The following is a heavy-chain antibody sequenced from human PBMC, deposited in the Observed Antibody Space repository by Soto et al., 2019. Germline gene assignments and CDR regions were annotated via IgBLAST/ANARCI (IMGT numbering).Heavy chain of an antibody. D-gene: IGHD3-22*01. Sequence: XGSIRLSCAASGFSFRSYAMSWVRQAPGKGLEWVSAISGSGGSTYYADSVKGRFTISRDNSKNTLYLQMNSLRAEDTAVYYCAKIRGYDSSGYYRKPYYYYHGLDVWGQGTTVT. CDR2: ISGSGGST. CDR3: AKIRGYDSSGYYRKPYYYYHGLDV. J-gene: IGHJ6*02. V-gene: IGHV3-23*01. CDR1: GFSFRSYA.